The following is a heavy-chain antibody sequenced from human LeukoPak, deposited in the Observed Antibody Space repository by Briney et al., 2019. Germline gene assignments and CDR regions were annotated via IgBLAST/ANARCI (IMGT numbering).Heavy chain of an antibody. CDR1: GFTFSNNG. Sequence: GRSLRLSCVGSGFTFSNNGMHWVRQAPGKGLEWVAVIFFDGSDKYYGESVKGRFTISRDNAKNTLYLQMNSLRPEDTAVYYCAKGHCTNYICYPVDYWGQGTLVTVSS. CDR2: IFFDGSDK. D-gene: IGHD2-8*01. V-gene: IGHV3-30*18. J-gene: IGHJ4*02. CDR3: AKGHCTNYICYPVDY.